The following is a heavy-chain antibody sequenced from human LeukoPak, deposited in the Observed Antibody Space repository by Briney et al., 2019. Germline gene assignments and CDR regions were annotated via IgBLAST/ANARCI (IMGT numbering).Heavy chain of an antibody. V-gene: IGHV4-34*01. CDR1: GFTFKKFA. Sequence: PGGSLRLSCAASGFTFKKFAMTWVRQPPGKGLEWIGEINHSGSTNYNPSLKSRVTISVDTSKNQFSLKLSSVTAADTAVYYCARMIKDDYYFDYWGQGTLVIVSS. CDR3: ARMIKDDYYFDY. J-gene: IGHJ4*02. CDR2: INHSGST. D-gene: IGHD3-16*01.